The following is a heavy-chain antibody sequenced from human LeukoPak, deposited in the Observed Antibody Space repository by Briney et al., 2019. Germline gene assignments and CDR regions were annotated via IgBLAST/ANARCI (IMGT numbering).Heavy chain of an antibody. J-gene: IGHJ4*02. Sequence: GGSLRLSCAASGFTFSSYGMSWVRQAPGKGLEWVTAISGSGGGTYYADSVKGRFTISRDNSKNTLFLQMNSLRAEDTAVYYCAKDRTQQIAKFDYWGQGTLVTVSS. D-gene: IGHD6-13*01. V-gene: IGHV3-23*01. CDR2: ISGSGGGT. CDR1: GFTFSSYG. CDR3: AKDRTQQIAKFDY.